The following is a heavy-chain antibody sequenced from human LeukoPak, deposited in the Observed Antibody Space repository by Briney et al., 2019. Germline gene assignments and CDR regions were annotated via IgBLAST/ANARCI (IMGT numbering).Heavy chain of an antibody. CDR3: AVSSGWYGKTITDY. D-gene: IGHD6-19*01. J-gene: IGHJ4*02. CDR2: ICYSGST. CDR1: GGSISSSSYY. Sequence: SETLSLTCTVSGGSISSSSYYWGWIRQPPGKGLEWIGSICYSGSTYYNPSLKSRVTISVDTSKNQFSLKLSSVTAADTAVYYCAVSSGWYGKTITDYWGQGTLVTVSS. V-gene: IGHV4-39*01.